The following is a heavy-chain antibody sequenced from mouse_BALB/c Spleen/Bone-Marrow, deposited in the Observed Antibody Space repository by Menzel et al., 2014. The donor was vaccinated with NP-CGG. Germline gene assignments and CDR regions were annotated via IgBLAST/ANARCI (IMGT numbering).Heavy chain of an antibody. J-gene: IGHJ4*01. D-gene: IGHD1-1*01. CDR1: GYTFTEYI. CDR2: FYPGSGSI. CDR3: ARHEDYGSSYYYAMDY. V-gene: IGHV1-62-2*01. Sequence: VKLVESGAELVKPGASVKLSCKASGYTFTEYIIHWVKRRSGQGLEWIGWFYPGSGSIKYNEKFKGKATLTADKSSSTVYMELSRLTSEDSAVYFCARHEDYGSSYYYAMDYWGQGTSVTVSS.